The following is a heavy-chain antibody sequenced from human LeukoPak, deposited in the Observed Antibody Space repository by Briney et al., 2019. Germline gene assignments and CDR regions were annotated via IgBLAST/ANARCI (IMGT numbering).Heavy chain of an antibody. D-gene: IGHD5-18*01. J-gene: IGHJ6*03. V-gene: IGHV4-59*08. CDR1: GGSISSYY. CDR2: IYNRGTN. Sequence: SETLSLTCTVSGGSISSYYWSWIRQPPGKGLEWIGSIYNRGTNHYNPSLKSRVTISVDTSKNQFSLKLSSVTAADTAVYYCARAPVGYSYGLRHIYYMDVWGKGTTVTVSS. CDR3: ARAPVGYSYGLRHIYYMDV.